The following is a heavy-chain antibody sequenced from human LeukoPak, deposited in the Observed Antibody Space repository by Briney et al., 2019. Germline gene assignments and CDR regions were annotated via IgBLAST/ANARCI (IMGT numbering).Heavy chain of an antibody. J-gene: IGHJ4*02. V-gene: IGHV1-58*01. Sequence: SVKVSCKASGFTFTSSAVQLVRQARGQRLEWIGWIVVGSGNTNYAQKFQERVTISRDMSTSTAYMELSSLRTEDTAVYYCAADLVGVTMVRGVNSVFGYWGQGTLVTVSS. CDR1: GFTFTSSA. CDR3: AADLVGVTMVRGVNSVFGY. D-gene: IGHD3-10*01. CDR2: IVVGSGNT.